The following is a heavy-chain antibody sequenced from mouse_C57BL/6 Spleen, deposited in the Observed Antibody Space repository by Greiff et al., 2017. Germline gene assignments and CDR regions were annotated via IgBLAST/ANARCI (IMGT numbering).Heavy chain of an antibody. Sequence: VMLVESGPGLVQPSQSLSITCTVSGFSLTSSGVHWVRQSPGKGLEWLGVIWRGGSTDYNAAFMSRLSITKDNSKSQVFFKMNSLQADDTAIYYCAKKKLRDYAMDYWGQGTSVTVSS. J-gene: IGHJ4*01. CDR3: AKKKLRDYAMDY. CDR1: GFSLTSSG. CDR2: IWRGGST. D-gene: IGHD1-1*01. V-gene: IGHV2-5*01.